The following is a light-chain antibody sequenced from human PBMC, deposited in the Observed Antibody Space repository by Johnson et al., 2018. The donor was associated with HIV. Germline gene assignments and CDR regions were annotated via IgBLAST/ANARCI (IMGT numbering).Light chain of an antibody. CDR1: SFNIGINF. CDR2: ESN. V-gene: IGLV1-51*02. CDR3: GTWDSRLSVYV. J-gene: IGLJ1*01. Sequence: QSVLTQPPSMSAAPGQKVTISCSGSSFNIGINFVSWYQQVPGTAPKLLICESNKRPSVIPNRFSGSKSGTSATLGITGLQTGDEADYYCGTWDSRLSVYVFGTGTKVTVL.